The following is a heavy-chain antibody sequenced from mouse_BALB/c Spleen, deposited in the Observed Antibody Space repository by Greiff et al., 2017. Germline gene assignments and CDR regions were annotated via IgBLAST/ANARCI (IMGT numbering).Heavy chain of an antibody. D-gene: IGHD1-2*01. CDR3: ARVGGGTLLRLRAMDY. Sequence: VMLVESGPGLVAPSQSLSITCTVSGFSLTGYGVNWVRQPPGKGLEWLGMIWGDGSTDYNSALKSRLSISKDNSKSQVFLKMNSLQTDDTARYYCARVGGGTLLRLRAMDYWGQGTSVTVSS. J-gene: IGHJ4*01. V-gene: IGHV2-6-7*01. CDR2: IWGDGST. CDR1: GFSLTGYG.